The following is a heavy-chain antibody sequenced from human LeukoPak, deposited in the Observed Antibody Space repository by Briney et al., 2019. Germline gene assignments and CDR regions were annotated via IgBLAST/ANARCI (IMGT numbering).Heavy chain of an antibody. CDR2: LYHGGST. Sequence: PGGSLRLSCAASGFTFSDFPMIWVRQAPGKGLEWVSILYHGGSTYYADSVKGRFSISRDTSKNTLYLQMNSLRVEDTAVYYCATRRFGELTYWGQGTLVTVSS. V-gene: IGHV3-66*01. J-gene: IGHJ4*02. CDR1: GFTFSDFP. D-gene: IGHD3-10*01. CDR3: ATRRFGELTY.